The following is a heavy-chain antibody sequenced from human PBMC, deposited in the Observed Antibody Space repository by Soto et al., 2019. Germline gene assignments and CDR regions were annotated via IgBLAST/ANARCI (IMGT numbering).Heavy chain of an antibody. CDR3: ARRGVTKYYFDY. D-gene: IGHD3-10*01. CDR2: IWYDGSNK. CDR1: GFTFSSYG. J-gene: IGHJ4*02. V-gene: IGHV3-33*01. Sequence: GALRLSCAASGFTFSSYGMHWVRQAPGKGLEWVAVIWYDGSNKYYADSVKGRFTISRDNSKNTLYLQMNSLRAEDTAVYYCARRGVTKYYFDYWGQGTLVTVSS.